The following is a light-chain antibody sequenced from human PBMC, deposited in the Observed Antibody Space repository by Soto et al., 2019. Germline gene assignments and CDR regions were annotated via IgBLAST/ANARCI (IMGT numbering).Light chain of an antibody. Sequence: DIPIRHTPSTPSASVGAKVTITCRASQSISNWLAWYQQKPGKAPKLLLYDASILASGVPSRFSGSGSGREFTLTISSLQPDDFAIYYCQQYDSNSQTFGLGTKVDIK. V-gene: IGKV1-5*01. J-gene: IGKJ1*01. CDR2: DAS. CDR1: QSISNW. CDR3: QQYDSNSQT.